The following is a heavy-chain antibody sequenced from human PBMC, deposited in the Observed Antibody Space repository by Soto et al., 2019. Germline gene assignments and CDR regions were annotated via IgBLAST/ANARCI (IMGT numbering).Heavy chain of an antibody. Sequence: VSCKSSGGILSSYAICTVPPAPGKGLEWMGGIIPIFGTANYAKKFQGRVTITADESTSTAYMELSSLRSEDTAVYYCARGAYSSPKTDYYYCYGMDDLGQGITVT. J-gene: IGHJ6*02. V-gene: IGHV1-69*01. CDR3: ARGAYSSPKTDYYYCYGMDD. CDR1: GGILSSYA. CDR2: IIPIFGTA. D-gene: IGHD6-13*01.